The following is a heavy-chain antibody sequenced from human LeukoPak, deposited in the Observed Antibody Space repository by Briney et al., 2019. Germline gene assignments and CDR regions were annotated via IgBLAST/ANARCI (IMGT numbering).Heavy chain of an antibody. V-gene: IGHV1-69*05. CDR1: GGTFSSYA. CDR2: IIPIFGTA. Sequence: SVKVSCKASGGTFSSYAISWVRQAPGQGLEWMGGIIPIFGTANYAQKFQGRVTITTDESTSTAYMELSSLRSEDTAVYYCASHSYGLYYYYYYMDVWGKGTTVTASS. CDR3: ASHSYGLYYYYYYMDV. D-gene: IGHD5-18*01. J-gene: IGHJ6*03.